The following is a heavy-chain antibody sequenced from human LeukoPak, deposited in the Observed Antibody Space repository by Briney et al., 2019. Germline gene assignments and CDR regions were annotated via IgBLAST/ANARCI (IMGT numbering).Heavy chain of an antibody. CDR3: ARGASETRSGRLGYWFDP. CDR2: ISHSGST. CDR1: GYSISSGYY. D-gene: IGHD6-19*01. V-gene: IGHV4-38-2*02. J-gene: IGHJ5*02. Sequence: SETLSLTCTVSGYSISSGYYWGWFRQPPGKGLEWIASISHSGSTYYSPSLKSRLTISVDTSKNHFSLQLNSVTPEDTAVYYCARGASETRSGRLGYWFDPWGQGTLVTVSS.